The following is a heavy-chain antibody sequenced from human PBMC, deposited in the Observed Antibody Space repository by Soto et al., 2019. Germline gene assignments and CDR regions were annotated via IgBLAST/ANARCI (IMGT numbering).Heavy chain of an antibody. Sequence: QVQLQESGPGLVKPSQTLSLTCTVSGGSISSGDYYWSWIRQPPGKGLEWIGYIYYSGSTYYNPSLKSRVTISVDTSKNQFSLKLSSVTAADAAVYYCARGSESDSSGYQIDYWGQGTLVTVSS. J-gene: IGHJ4*02. CDR2: IYYSGST. V-gene: IGHV4-30-4*01. D-gene: IGHD3-22*01. CDR3: ARGSESDSSGYQIDY. CDR1: GGSISSGDYY.